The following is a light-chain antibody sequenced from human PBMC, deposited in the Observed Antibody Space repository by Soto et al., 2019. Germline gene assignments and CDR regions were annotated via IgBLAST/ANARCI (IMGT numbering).Light chain of an antibody. V-gene: IGLV1-40*01. Sequence: QSVLTQPPSVSGAPGQRVPISCTGSSSNIGANYDVHWYQHRPGTAPKLLIFGNNNRPSGVPDRFSGSKSGTSASLAITGLQAEDEGDYYCQSYDSTLSARYVFGTGTKVTVL. J-gene: IGLJ1*01. CDR2: GNN. CDR3: QSYDSTLSARYV. CDR1: SSNIGANYD.